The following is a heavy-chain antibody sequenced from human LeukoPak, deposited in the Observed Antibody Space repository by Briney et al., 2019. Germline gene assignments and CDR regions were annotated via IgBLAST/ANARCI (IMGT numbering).Heavy chain of an antibody. CDR1: GGSISSYY. J-gene: IGHJ4*02. Sequence: SETLSLTCTISGGSISSYYWSWIRQPAGKGLEWIGRIYTSGSTNYNPSLKSRVNISLDTSKKQISLELTSVTAADTAVYYCARGSRPLADWGQGTLVTVSS. V-gene: IGHV4-4*07. CDR2: IYTSGST. CDR3: ARGSRPLAD. D-gene: IGHD6-6*01.